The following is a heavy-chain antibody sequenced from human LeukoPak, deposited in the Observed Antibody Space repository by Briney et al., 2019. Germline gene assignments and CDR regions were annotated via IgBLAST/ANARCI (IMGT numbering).Heavy chain of an antibody. J-gene: IGHJ4*02. CDR3: ASHYSSSWYGTLH. D-gene: IGHD6-13*01. Sequence: SVKVSCKASGGTFSSYAISWVRQAPGQGLEWMGGIIPIIGTANYAQKFQGRVTITADESTSTAYMELSSLRSEDTAVYYCASHYSSSWYGTLHWGQGTLVTVSS. CDR1: GGTFSSYA. CDR2: IIPIIGTA. V-gene: IGHV1-69*13.